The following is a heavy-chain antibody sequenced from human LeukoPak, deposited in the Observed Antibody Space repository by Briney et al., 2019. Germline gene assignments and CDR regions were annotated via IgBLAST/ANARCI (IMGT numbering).Heavy chain of an antibody. J-gene: IGHJ3*02. Sequence: SETLSLTCTVSGGSISSYYWSWIRQPPGKTLEWIGSIYSSGSTYYNPSLKSRVIIMIDTPKNHFSLTLSSVTAADTAVYYCARSDGYGLVGIWGQGTMVTVSS. D-gene: IGHD5-18*01. V-gene: IGHV4-59*12. CDR3: ARSDGYGLVGI. CDR2: IYSSGST. CDR1: GGSISSYY.